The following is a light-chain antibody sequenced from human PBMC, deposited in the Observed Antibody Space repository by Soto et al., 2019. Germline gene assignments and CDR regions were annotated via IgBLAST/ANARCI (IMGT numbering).Light chain of an antibody. Sequence: DIVMTQSPDSLAVSLGERATIDCRSSQSLLYSSNNKNYLAWYQQKPGQPPTLLIYWSSTRESGVPDRFSGSGSGTDFTLTISSLHAEDVAVYYCQQYYSTPLTFGGGTKAEIK. CDR3: QQYYSTPLT. CDR2: WSS. CDR1: QSLLYSSNNKNY. J-gene: IGKJ4*01. V-gene: IGKV4-1*01.